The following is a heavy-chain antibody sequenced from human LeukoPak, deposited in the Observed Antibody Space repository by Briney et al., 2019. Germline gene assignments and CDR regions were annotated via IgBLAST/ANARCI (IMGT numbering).Heavy chain of an antibody. CDR1: GGSISSHY. Sequence: PSETLSLTCTVSGGSISSHYWSWIRQPPGKGLEWIGYIYYSGSTYYNPSLKSRVTISVDTSKNQFSLKLSSVTAADTAVYYCARGAMVRGVLNPFDYWGQGTLVTVSS. J-gene: IGHJ4*02. CDR3: ARGAMVRGVLNPFDY. V-gene: IGHV4-59*11. CDR2: IYYSGST. D-gene: IGHD3-10*01.